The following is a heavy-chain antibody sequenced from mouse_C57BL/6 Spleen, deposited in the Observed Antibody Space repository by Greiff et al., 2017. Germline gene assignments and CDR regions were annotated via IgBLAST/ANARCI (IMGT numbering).Heavy chain of an antibody. D-gene: IGHD1-1*01. J-gene: IGHJ2*01. CDR2: IYPGDGDT. CDR3: ARGCTTVLSRFDD. V-gene: IGHV1-82*01. CDR1: GYAFSSSW. Sequence: VKLLESGPELVKPGASVKISCKASGYAFSSSWMNWVKPRPGKGLEWIGRIYPGDGDTNYNGKFKGKATLAADKSSSTAYMQLSSLTSEDSAVYFCARGCTTVLSRFDDWGQGTTLTVSS.